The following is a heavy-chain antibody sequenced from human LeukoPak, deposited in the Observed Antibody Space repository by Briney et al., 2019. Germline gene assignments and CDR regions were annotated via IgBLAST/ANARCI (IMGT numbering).Heavy chain of an antibody. CDR1: GFTFSSYA. J-gene: IGHJ4*02. CDR3: ARGASYYYDSSGYLADY. D-gene: IGHD3-22*01. CDR2: ISYDGSNK. Sequence: GGSLRLSCAASGFTFSSYAMHWVRQAPDKGLEWVAVISYDGSNKYYADSVKGRFTISRDNSKNTLYLQMDSLRAEDTAVYYCARGASYYYDSSGYLADYWGQGTLVTVSS. V-gene: IGHV3-30*04.